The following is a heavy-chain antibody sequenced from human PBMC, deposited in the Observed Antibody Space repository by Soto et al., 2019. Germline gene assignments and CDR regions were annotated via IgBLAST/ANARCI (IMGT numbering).Heavy chain of an antibody. V-gene: IGHV3-30*18. J-gene: IGHJ6*02. D-gene: IGHD3-3*01. CDR2: ISYDGSNK. Sequence: QVQLVESGGGVVQPGRSLRLSCAASGFTFSSYGMHWVRQAPGKGRGRVAVISYDGSNKYYADSVKGRFTISRDNSKNTLYLQMNSLRAEDTAVYYCAKEVWSGPMDVWGQGTTVTVSS. CDR3: AKEVWSGPMDV. CDR1: GFTFSSYG.